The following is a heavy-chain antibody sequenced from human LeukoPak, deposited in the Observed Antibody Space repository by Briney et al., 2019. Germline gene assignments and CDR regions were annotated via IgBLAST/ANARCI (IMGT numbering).Heavy chain of an antibody. CDR1: GGSISSSSYY. V-gene: IGHV4-39*01. CDR2: IYNSGST. Sequence: PSETLSLTCTVSGGSISSSSYYWGWIRQPPGEGLEWIGSIYNSGSTYYNPSLKSRVTISVDTSKNQFSLKLSSVTAADTAVYYCARQLRDSSGWYLNWFDPWGQGTLVTVSS. J-gene: IGHJ5*02. D-gene: IGHD6-19*01. CDR3: ARQLRDSSGWYLNWFDP.